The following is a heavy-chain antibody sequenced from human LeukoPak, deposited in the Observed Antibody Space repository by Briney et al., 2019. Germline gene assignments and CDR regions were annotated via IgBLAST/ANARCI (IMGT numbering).Heavy chain of an antibody. D-gene: IGHD4-17*01. CDR1: GGSISSSSYY. Sequence: LETLSLTCTVSGGSISSSSYYWGWIRQPPGKGLEWIGSIYYSGSTYYNPSLKSRVTISVDTSKNQFSLKLSSVTAADTAVYYCASTTVTGNWFDPWGQGTLVTVSS. CDR2: IYYSGST. V-gene: IGHV4-39*01. CDR3: ASTTVTGNWFDP. J-gene: IGHJ5*02.